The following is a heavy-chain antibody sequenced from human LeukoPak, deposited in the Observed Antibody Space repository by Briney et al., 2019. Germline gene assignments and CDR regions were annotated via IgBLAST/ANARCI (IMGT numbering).Heavy chain of an antibody. CDR3: AKKGGLSDFWSGLGHYFDY. J-gene: IGHJ4*02. V-gene: IGHV3-23*01. Sequence: GGSLRLSCAASGFTFSSYAMSWVRQAPGKGLEWVSAISGSGGSTYYADSVKGRFTISRDNSKNTLYLQMNSLRAEDTAVYYCAKKGGLSDFWSGLGHYFDYWGQGTLVTVSS. D-gene: IGHD3-3*01. CDR1: GFTFSSYA. CDR2: ISGSGGST.